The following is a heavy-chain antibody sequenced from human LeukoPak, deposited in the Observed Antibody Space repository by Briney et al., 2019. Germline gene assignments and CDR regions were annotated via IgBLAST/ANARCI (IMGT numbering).Heavy chain of an antibody. V-gene: IGHV5-51*01. CDR3: ARYCSSTSCYNWFDP. CDR1: GYSFTSYW. D-gene: IGHD2-2*01. Sequence: GESLKISCKGSGYSFTSYWIGWVRQMPGKGLEWMGIIYPGDSDTRYSPSFQGQVTISADKSISTAYLQWSSLKASDTAMNYCARYCSSTSCYNWFDPWGQGTLVTVSS. J-gene: IGHJ5*02. CDR2: IYPGDSDT.